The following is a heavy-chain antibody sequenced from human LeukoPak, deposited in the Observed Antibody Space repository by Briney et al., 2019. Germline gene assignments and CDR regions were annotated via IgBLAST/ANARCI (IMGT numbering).Heavy chain of an antibody. V-gene: IGHV3-30*04. CDR1: GFTFSSYA. D-gene: IGHD3-22*01. J-gene: IGHJ4*02. CDR3: GRDCYDGGGLDY. Sequence: GGSLRLSCAASGFTFSSYAMHWVRQAPGKGLEWVAVISYDGSNKYYADSVKGRFTISRDNSKNTLYLQMNSLRAEDTAVYYCGRDCYDGGGLDYGGQGTLVTFSS. CDR2: ISYDGSNK.